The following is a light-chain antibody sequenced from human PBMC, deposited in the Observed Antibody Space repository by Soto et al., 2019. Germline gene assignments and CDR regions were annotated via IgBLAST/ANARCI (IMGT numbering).Light chain of an antibody. CDR3: QQSYSTPIT. V-gene: IGKV1-39*01. CDR1: QSISSY. Sequence: DIQMTQSPSSLSASVGDRVTITCRASQSISSYLNWDQQKPGKAPKLLIYAASSLQSGVPSRFSGSGSGTDLTLTISSLQPEDFATYYCQQSYSTPITFGQGTRLEIK. CDR2: AAS. J-gene: IGKJ5*01.